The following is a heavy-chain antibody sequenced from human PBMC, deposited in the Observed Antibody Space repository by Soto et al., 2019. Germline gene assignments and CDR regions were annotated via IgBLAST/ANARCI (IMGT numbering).Heavy chain of an antibody. J-gene: IGHJ6*04. CDR3: ARLYCGGDCYPFSCAMDV. Sequence: GESLKISCKGSDYLFSTSWIAWLRQMPGKGLEWMAIIYPSDSDTRYSPSFRGQVTISADKSINTVYLQWSSLKASDTAVYYCARLYCGGDCYPFSCAMDVCGKGTTVTVS. D-gene: IGHD2-21*02. CDR2: IYPSDSDT. V-gene: IGHV5-51*01. CDR1: DYLFSTSW.